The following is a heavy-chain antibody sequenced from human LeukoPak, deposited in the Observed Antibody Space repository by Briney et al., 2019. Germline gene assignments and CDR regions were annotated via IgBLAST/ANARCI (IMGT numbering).Heavy chain of an antibody. Sequence: GGSLRLSCAASGFTFNTYAMYWVRQAPGKGLEWVSGIFGSGGSAHYADSVKGRFTISRDNSKNTVYLQMNSLRAEDTAVYYCAKTTTGYSSGRYPGWPADSWGQEALVTVSS. D-gene: IGHD6-19*01. J-gene: IGHJ4*02. CDR2: IFGSGGSA. CDR3: AKTTTGYSSGRYPGWPADS. V-gene: IGHV3-23*01. CDR1: GFTFNTYA.